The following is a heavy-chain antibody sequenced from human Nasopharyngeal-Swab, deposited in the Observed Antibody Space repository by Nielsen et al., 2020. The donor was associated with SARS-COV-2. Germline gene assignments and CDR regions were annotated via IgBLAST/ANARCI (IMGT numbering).Heavy chain of an antibody. CDR3: ARIYSNSYYYYYGMDV. Sequence: GGSLRLSCAASGFTFSSYSMNWVRQAPGKGLEWVSYISSSSSTIYYADSVKGRFTISRDNAKNSLYLQTNSLRAEDTAVYYCARIYSNSYYYYYGMDVWGQGTTVTVSS. V-gene: IGHV3-48*04. J-gene: IGHJ6*02. CDR1: GFTFSSYS. D-gene: IGHD4-11*01. CDR2: ISSSSSTI.